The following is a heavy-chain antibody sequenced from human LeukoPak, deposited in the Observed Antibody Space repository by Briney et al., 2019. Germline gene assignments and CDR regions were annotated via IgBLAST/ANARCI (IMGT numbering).Heavy chain of an antibody. Sequence: ASVKVSCKASGGTFSSYTISWVRQAPGQGLEWMGGIIPIFGTANYAQKFQGRVTITADESTSTAYMELSSLRSEDTAVYYCARLYCGGDCALLGAFDIWGQGTMVTVSS. V-gene: IGHV1-69*01. CDR2: IIPIFGTA. D-gene: IGHD2-21*01. CDR1: GGTFSSYT. CDR3: ARLYCGGDCALLGAFDI. J-gene: IGHJ3*02.